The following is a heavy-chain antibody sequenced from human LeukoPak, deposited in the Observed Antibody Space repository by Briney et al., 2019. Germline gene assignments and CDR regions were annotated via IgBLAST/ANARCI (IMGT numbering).Heavy chain of an antibody. CDR3: ARASGDYGDYVRAVDY. CDR1: GGSISSGDYY. CDR2: IYYSGST. J-gene: IGHJ4*02. Sequence: SETLSLTCTVSGGSISSGDYYWSWIRQPPGRGLEWIGYIYYSGSTYYNPSLKSRVTISEDTSKNQFSLKLSSVTAADTAVYYCARASGDYGDYVRAVDYWGQGTLVTVSS. V-gene: IGHV4-30-4*01. D-gene: IGHD4-17*01.